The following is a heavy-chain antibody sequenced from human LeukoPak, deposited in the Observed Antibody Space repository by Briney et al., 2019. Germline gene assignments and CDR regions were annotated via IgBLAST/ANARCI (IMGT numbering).Heavy chain of an antibody. CDR1: GGSVSSGSYY. CDR2: IYYSGGT. CDR3: ARRGILEMATTLDY. J-gene: IGHJ4*02. V-gene: IGHV4-61*01. Sequence: SETLSLTCTVSGGSVSSGSYYWSWIRQPPGKGLEWIGYIYYSGGTNYNPSLKSRVTISVDTSKNQFSLKLSSVTAADTAVYYCARRGILEMATTLDYWGQGTLVTVSS. D-gene: IGHD5-24*01.